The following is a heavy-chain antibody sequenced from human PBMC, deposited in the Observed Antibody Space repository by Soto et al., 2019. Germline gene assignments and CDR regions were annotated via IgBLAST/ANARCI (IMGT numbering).Heavy chain of an antibody. CDR1: GGSISSYY. Sequence: SETLSLTCTVSGGSISSYYWSWIRQPPGKGLEWIGYIYYSGSTNYNPSLKSRVTISVDTSKNQFSLKLSSVTAADTAVYYCARLRTDYGERDYWGQGTLVTV. CDR3: ARLRTDYGERDY. D-gene: IGHD4-17*01. V-gene: IGHV4-59*08. CDR2: IYYSGST. J-gene: IGHJ4*02.